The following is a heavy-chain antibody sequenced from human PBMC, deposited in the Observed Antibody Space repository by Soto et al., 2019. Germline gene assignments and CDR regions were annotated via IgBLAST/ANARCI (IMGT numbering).Heavy chain of an antibody. V-gene: IGHV3-21*01. CDR1: GFTFSSYS. J-gene: IGHJ1*01. D-gene: IGHD3-3*01. CDR3: ARGRILGTAEYFQH. CDR2: ISSSSSYI. Sequence: EVQLVESGGGLVKPGGSLRLSCAASGFTFSSYSMNWVRQAPGKGLEWVSSISSSSSYIYYADSVKGRFTISRDNAKNSLYLQMNSLRAEDTAVYYCARGRILGTAEYFQHWGQGTLVTVSS.